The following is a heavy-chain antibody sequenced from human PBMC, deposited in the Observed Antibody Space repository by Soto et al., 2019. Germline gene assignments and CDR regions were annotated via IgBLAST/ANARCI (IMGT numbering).Heavy chain of an antibody. Sequence: QVQLVESGGGVVQPGRSLRLSCAASGFTFSNYGMHWVRQAPGKGLEWVAVTWHDGSNKNYGDFVKGRFTISRDNSKNTLYLEMNSLRVEDTAVYYCAREILGPGPGDSWGQGTLVTVSS. V-gene: IGHV3-33*01. CDR3: AREILGPGPGDS. CDR1: GFTFSNYG. J-gene: IGHJ5*01. CDR2: TWHDGSNK.